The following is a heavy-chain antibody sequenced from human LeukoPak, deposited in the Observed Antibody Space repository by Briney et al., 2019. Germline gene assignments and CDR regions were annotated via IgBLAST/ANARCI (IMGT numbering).Heavy chain of an antibody. CDR2: IYYSGST. CDR1: GGSISSYY. CDR3: ARDGGYFDWLSFDY. Sequence: SETLSLTCAVSGGSISSYYWSWIRQPPGKGLEWIGYIYYSGSTNYNPSLKSRVTMSVDTSKNQFSLKLRSVTAADTAVYYCARDGGYFDWLSFDYWGQGTLVTVSS. J-gene: IGHJ4*02. D-gene: IGHD3-9*01. V-gene: IGHV4-59*12.